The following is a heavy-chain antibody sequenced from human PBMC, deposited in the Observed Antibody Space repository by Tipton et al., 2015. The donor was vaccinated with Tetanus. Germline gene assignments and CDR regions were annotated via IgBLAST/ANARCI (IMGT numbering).Heavy chain of an antibody. D-gene: IGHD2-2*01. Sequence: LRLSCTVSGGSVSSYYWTWFRQPPGKRLEWIGFVSSSGNSNYSPSLTGRVSMSLDTSKQQFSLSLTSATAADTAVYYCARGWSECSSWSCSPFDSWGQGTLATVSS. CDR3: ARGWSECSSWSCSPFDS. CDR2: VSSSGNS. J-gene: IGHJ4*02. CDR1: GGSVSSYY. V-gene: IGHV4-4*07.